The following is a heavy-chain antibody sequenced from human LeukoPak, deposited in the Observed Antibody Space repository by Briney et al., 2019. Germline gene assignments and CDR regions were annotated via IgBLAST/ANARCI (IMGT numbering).Heavy chain of an antibody. CDR1: GFTFSSYA. CDR3: AKDRAYCGGDCYPGSVFDY. V-gene: IGHV3-23*01. J-gene: IGHJ4*02. Sequence: GGSLRLSCAASGFTFSSYAMSWVRQAPGKGVEWVSAISGSGGSTYYADSVKGRFTISRDNSKSTLYLQMNSLRAEDTAVYYCAKDRAYCGGDCYPGSVFDYWGQGTLVTVSS. CDR2: ISGSGGST. D-gene: IGHD2-21*02.